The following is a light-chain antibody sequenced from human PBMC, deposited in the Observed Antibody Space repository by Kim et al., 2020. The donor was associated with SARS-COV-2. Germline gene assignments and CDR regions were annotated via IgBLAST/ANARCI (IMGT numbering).Light chain of an antibody. J-gene: IGKJ5*01. V-gene: IGKV1-39*01. CDR3: QQSYDTPI. Sequence: DSQMTQSPSSLSASVGDRVTITCRTSQDLNTYMNWYQQKPVKAPKLLIYAATSLQDGVPSRFSGNTSGTYFTLTINSLQPDDFATYYCQQSYDTPIFGQGTRLEIK. CDR1: QDLNTY. CDR2: AAT.